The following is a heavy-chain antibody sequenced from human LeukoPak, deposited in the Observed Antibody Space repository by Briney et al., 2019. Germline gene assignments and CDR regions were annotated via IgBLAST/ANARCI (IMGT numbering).Heavy chain of an antibody. V-gene: IGHV4-61*05. J-gene: IGHJ6*03. CDR3: ALNAYCSSNSCWGNYYYYYMDF. CDR2: IYYSGST. D-gene: IGHD2-2*01. CDR1: GGSISSSSYY. Sequence: SETLSLTCTASGGSISSSSYYWGWIRQPPGKGLEWIGYIYYSGSTNYNPSLKSRVTISVDTSKNQFSLKLSSVTAADTAVYYCALNAYCSSNSCWGNYYYYYMDFWGKGTTVTVSS.